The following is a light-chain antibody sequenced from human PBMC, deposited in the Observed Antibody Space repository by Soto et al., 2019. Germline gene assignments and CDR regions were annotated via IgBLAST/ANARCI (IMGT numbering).Light chain of an antibody. CDR2: DAS. CDR1: QSVSSY. J-gene: IGKJ1*01. V-gene: IGKV3-11*01. Sequence: EIVLTQSPATLSLSPGERATLSCRASQSVSSYLAWYQQKPGQAPRLLIYDASNRATGIPARFSGSGSGTECTLTISSLEPEDFAVYYCQQRSHWWTVGQGTQVEIK. CDR3: QQRSHWWT.